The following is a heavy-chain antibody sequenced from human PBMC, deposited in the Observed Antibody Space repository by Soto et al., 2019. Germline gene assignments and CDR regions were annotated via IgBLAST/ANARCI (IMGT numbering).Heavy chain of an antibody. Sequence: GGTLRLSCGASGFTFSSYGMHWVRQAPGKEQEWVAVIWYDGSNKYYAETEKGRFTISRDNSKNTLYLKMSCLRAEDTAVYYCARRLHAGIVVAGQLGYWGQGTLVTVSS. V-gene: IGHV3-33*01. J-gene: IGHJ4*02. CDR2: IWYDGSNK. CDR3: ARRLHAGIVVAGQLGY. D-gene: IGHD6-19*01. CDR1: GFTFSSYG.